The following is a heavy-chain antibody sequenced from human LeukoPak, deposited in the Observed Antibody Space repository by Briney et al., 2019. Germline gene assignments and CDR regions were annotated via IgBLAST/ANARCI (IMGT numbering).Heavy chain of an antibody. V-gene: IGHV3-48*04. D-gene: IGHD4-11*01. J-gene: IGHJ4*02. CDR1: GFTFSSYA. CDR2: ISSSGSTI. Sequence: GGSLRLSCAASGFTFSSYAMSWVRQAPGKGLEWVSYISSSGSTIYYADSVKGRFTISRDNAKNSLYLQMNSLRAEDTAVYYCARDLTVTTGDGLDYWGQGTLVTVSS. CDR3: ARDLTVTTGDGLDY.